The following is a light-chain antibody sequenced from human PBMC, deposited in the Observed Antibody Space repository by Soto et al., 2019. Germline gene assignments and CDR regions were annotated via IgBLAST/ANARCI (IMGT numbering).Light chain of an antibody. CDR1: QSVSSY. J-gene: IGKJ5*01. CDR2: DAS. V-gene: IGKV3-11*01. CDR3: QQYNNWPFS. Sequence: EIVLTHSPATLSLSPWEIATLSCRASQSVSSYLAWYQQKPGQAPRLLIYDASNRATGIPARFSGSGSETDFTLTISGLQSEDSAVYFCQQYNNWPFSFGQGTRLEIK.